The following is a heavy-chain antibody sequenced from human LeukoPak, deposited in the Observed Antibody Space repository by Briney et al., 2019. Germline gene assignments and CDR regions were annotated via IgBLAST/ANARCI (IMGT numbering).Heavy chain of an antibody. J-gene: IGHJ4*02. Sequence: SETLSLTCTVSGGSISSSSYYWGWIRQPPGKGLEWIGSIYYSGSTYYNPSLKSRVTISVDTSKNQFSLKLSSVTAADTAVYYCARRSVAEAFDYWGQGTLVSVSS. V-gene: IGHV4-39*01. D-gene: IGHD6-19*01. CDR2: IYYSGST. CDR1: GGSISSSSYY. CDR3: ARRSVAEAFDY.